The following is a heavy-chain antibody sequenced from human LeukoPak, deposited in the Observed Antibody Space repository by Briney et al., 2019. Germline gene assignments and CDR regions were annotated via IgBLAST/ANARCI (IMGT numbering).Heavy chain of an antibody. CDR3: ARSRADGNYFDY. J-gene: IGHJ4*02. Sequence: ASVKVSCKASGGTFSSYAISWVRQAPGQGLEWMGRIIPILGIANYAQKFQGRVTITADKSTSTAYMELSSLRSEDTAVYYCARSRADGNYFDYWGQGTLVTVSS. CDR1: GGTFSSYA. CDR2: IIPILGIA. D-gene: IGHD6-19*01. V-gene: IGHV1-69*04.